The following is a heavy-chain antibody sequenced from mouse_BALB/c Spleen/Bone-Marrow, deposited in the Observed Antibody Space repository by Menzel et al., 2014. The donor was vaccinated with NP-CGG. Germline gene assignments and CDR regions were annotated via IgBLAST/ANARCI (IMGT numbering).Heavy chain of an antibody. CDR3: ARSYGSFYFDY. CDR2: IYPGDGDT. V-gene: IGHV1-87*01. CDR1: GYSFTSYW. Sequence: QVQLQQSGAELARPGASVKLSCKASGYSFTSYWIQWVKQRPGQGLEWLGTIYPGDGDTRYTQKFKGKATLTADKPSSTAYMQVSSLASEDSAVYYCARSYGSFYFDYWGQGVTLTVSS. D-gene: IGHD1-2*01. J-gene: IGHJ2*01.